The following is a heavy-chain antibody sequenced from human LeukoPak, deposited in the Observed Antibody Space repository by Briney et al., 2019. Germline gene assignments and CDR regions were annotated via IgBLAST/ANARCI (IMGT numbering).Heavy chain of an antibody. CDR1: GDSISSYY. V-gene: IGHV4-59*08. CDR2: IYYSGST. Sequence: SETLSLTCTVSGDSISSYYWSWIRQSPGKGLEWIGYIYYSGSTNYNPSLKSRLTISIDTSKNQFSLKMSSVTAADTAVYYCARTTRYYDSSGCFDFWGQGTLVTVSS. D-gene: IGHD3-22*01. CDR3: ARTTRYYDSSGCFDF. J-gene: IGHJ4*02.